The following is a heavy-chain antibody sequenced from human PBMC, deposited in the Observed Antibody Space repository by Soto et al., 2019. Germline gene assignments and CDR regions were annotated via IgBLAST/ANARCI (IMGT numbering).Heavy chain of an antibody. D-gene: IGHD2-2*01. CDR2: IWYDESNK. Sequence: GGSLRPSCAASGFTFSTYGMHWVRQAPGKGLEGVAVIWYDESNKYYADSVKGQFTISGDNSKNTVYLQMNSLRAEDTAVYYCARGLGYCSSTSCPYYYYYGMDVWGQGTTVTVSS. CDR1: GFTFSTYG. V-gene: IGHV3-33*01. J-gene: IGHJ6*02. CDR3: ARGLGYCSSTSCPYYYYYGMDV.